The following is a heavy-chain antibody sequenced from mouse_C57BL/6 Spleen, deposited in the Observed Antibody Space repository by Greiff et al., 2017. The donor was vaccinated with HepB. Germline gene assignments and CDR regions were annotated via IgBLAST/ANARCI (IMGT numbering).Heavy chain of an antibody. V-gene: IGHV1-80*01. J-gene: IGHJ4*01. Sequence: LVESGAELVKPGASVKISCKASGYAFSSYWMNWVKQRPGKGLEWIGQIYPGDGDTNYNGKFKGKATLTADKSSSTAYMQLSSLTSEDSAVYFCAPYYYGSSYYAMDYWGQGTSVTVSS. CDR2: IYPGDGDT. CDR3: APYYYGSSYYAMDY. D-gene: IGHD1-1*01. CDR1: GYAFSSYW.